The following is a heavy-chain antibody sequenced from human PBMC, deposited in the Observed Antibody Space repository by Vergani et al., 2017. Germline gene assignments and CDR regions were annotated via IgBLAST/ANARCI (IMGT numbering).Heavy chain of an antibody. CDR3: AREPEYYYGSGSGLDV. CDR2: IYTSGST. D-gene: IGHD3-10*01. Sequence: QVQMQESGPGLVKTSETLSLTCSASGAPISSYYWSWIRQPAGKGLEWIGRIYTSGSTNYNPSLKSRVTMSVDTSKNQFSLKLSSVTAADTAVYYCAREPEYYYGSGSGLDVWGKGTTVTVSS. J-gene: IGHJ6*04. CDR1: GAPISSYY. V-gene: IGHV4-4*07.